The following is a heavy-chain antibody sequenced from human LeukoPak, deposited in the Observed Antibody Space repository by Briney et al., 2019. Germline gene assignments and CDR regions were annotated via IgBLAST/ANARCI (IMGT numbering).Heavy chain of an antibody. CDR3: ARGRAALRFDTD. D-gene: IGHD3-10*01. Sequence: SETLSLTCAVYGGSFSGYYWSWIRQPPGKGREWIGEINHSGSTNYNPSLKSRVTISVDTSKNQFSLKLSSVTAADTAVYYCARGRAALRFDTDWGQGTLVSVSS. V-gene: IGHV4-34*01. J-gene: IGHJ4*02. CDR2: INHSGST. CDR1: GGSFSGYY.